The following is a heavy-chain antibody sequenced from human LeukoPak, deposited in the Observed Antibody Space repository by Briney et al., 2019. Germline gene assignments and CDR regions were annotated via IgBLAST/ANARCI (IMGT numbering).Heavy chain of an antibody. CDR3: ARDQYYYDSSAPPLY. V-gene: IGHV3-11*01. CDR1: GFSFSDYY. Sequence: PGGSLRLSCAASGFSFSDYYMSWIRQAPGKGLEWVSYISSSGNTIYYADSVKGRFTISRDNAKNSLYLQMNSRRAEDTAVYYCARDQYYYDSSAPPLYWGQGTLVTVSS. D-gene: IGHD3-22*01. J-gene: IGHJ4*02. CDR2: ISSSGNTI.